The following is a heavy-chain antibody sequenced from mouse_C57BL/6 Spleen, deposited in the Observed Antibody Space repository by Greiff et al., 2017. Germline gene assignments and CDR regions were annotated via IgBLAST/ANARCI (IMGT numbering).Heavy chain of an antibody. CDR2: ISYSGST. Sequence: PPPHSGPGMVKPSQSLSLTCTVTGYSITSGYDWHWIRHFPGNKLEWMGYISYSGSTNYNPSLKSRISITHDTSKNHFFLKLNSVTTEDTATYYCARGNYGSSSLFAYWGQGTLVTVSA. J-gene: IGHJ3*01. D-gene: IGHD1-1*01. V-gene: IGHV3-1*01. CDR1: GYSITSGYD. CDR3: ARGNYGSSSLFAY.